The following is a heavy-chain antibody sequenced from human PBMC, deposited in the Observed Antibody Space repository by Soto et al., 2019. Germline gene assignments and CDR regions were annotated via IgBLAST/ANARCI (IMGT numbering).Heavy chain of an antibody. D-gene: IGHD6-6*01. J-gene: IGHJ5*02. CDR2: ISAYNGNT. Sequence: QVQLVQSGAEVKKPGASVKVSCKASGYTFTSYGISWVRQAPGQGLEWMGWISAYNGNTNYAQKLQGRVTRTTDTSTSTAYMEMRSLRSDGTAVYYCAGRTARERYNWFDPWGQGTLVTVSS. V-gene: IGHV1-18*01. CDR3: AGRTARERYNWFDP. CDR1: GYTFTSYG.